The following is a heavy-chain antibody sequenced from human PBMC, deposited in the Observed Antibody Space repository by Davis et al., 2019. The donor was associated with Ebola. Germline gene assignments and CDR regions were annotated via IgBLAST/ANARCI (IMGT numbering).Heavy chain of an antibody. D-gene: IGHD3-16*01. CDR1: GFILTTYY. V-gene: IGHV3-7*01. Sequence: SLNTSCEASGFILTTYYMTWVRQAPGKGLEWVATIKPDGSEKFYVDSVKGRFNISRDNTKNSLYLQMDSLRAADTALYYCSGDHTWGAMWGQGTMVTVSS. J-gene: IGHJ3*01. CDR3: SGDHTWGAM. CDR2: IKPDGSEK.